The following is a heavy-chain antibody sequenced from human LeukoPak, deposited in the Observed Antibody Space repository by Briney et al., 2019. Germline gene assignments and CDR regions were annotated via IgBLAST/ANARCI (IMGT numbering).Heavy chain of an antibody. CDR2: IYYSGST. CDR3: ARLGRLRDY. J-gene: IGHJ4*02. CDR1: GGSISSSSYY. Sequence: PSETLSLTCTVSGGSISSSSYYWGWIRQPPGKGLEWIGSIYYSGSTYYNPSLKSRVTISVDTSKNQFSLKLSSVTAADTAVYYCARLGRLRDYWGQGTLVTVSS. D-gene: IGHD2-15*01. V-gene: IGHV4-39*01.